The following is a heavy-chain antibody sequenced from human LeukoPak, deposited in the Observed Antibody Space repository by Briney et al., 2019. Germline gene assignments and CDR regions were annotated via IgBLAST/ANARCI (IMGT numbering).Heavy chain of an antibody. CDR1: GFTFSSYA. CDR3: AKDSSPHYYDSSGYEDY. D-gene: IGHD3-22*01. V-gene: IGHV3-23*01. Sequence: GGSLILSCAASGFTFSSYAMRWGRQAPGKGREGGSAISGSGGSTYYADSVKGRFTISSDNSKHTLYLQMNSLRAEDTAVYYCAKDSSPHYYDSSGYEDYWGQGTLVTVSS. CDR2: ISGSGGST. J-gene: IGHJ4*02.